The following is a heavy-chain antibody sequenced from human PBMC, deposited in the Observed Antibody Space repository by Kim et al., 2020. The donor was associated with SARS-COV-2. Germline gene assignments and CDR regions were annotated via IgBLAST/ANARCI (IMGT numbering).Heavy chain of an antibody. CDR3: AGRDSGYDYSY. D-gene: IGHD5-12*01. J-gene: IGHJ4*02. V-gene: IGHV3-53*01. Sequence: YYIDSVKCRFTISRDNSKNTLYLQMDSLRAEDTAMYYCAGRDSGYDYSYWGQGTLVTVSS.